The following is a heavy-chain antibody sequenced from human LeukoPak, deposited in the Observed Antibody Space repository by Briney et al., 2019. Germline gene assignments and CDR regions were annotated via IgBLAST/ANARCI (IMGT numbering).Heavy chain of an antibody. Sequence: AETLSFTCTVSGGSISSSNYYWAWIRQPPRKGLEWIGSIYYSGSTYYNPSLKSRVTISVDTSKNQFSLKLSSVTAADTAVYYCARDQPGELGGDWFDPWGQGTLVTVSS. CDR1: GGSISSSNYY. CDR2: IYYSGST. D-gene: IGHD3-10*01. J-gene: IGHJ5*02. CDR3: ARDQPGELGGDWFDP. V-gene: IGHV4-39*07.